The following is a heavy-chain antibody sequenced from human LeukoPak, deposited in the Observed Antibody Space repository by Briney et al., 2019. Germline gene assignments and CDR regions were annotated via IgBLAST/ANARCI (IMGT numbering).Heavy chain of an antibody. CDR2: ISSSPINSFI. Sequence: GGSLRLSCAACGFSFSGSSMSWGRPAAGGGLGWLAYISSSPINSFIYYADSVKGRFTISRDKARSSLYLQLNSLRDDYTAVYYCVRDRRYFDLWGRGTLVTVSS. CDR1: GFSFSGSS. CDR3: VRDRRYFDL. V-gene: IGHV3-48*02. J-gene: IGHJ2*01.